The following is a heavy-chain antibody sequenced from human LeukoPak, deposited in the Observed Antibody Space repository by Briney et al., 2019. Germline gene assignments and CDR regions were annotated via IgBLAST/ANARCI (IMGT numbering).Heavy chain of an antibody. CDR3: AAEGYYDSSGSGTAIDY. D-gene: IGHD3-22*01. Sequence: SETLSLTCTVSGGSMSTSSYYWGWIRQPPGKGLEWIGSIYYAGTTYYNPSLRSRVITSVDTSKNQFSLTLTSVTAADTAVYYCAAEGYYDSSGSGTAIDYWGQGTLVTVSS. V-gene: IGHV4-39*07. J-gene: IGHJ4*02. CDR2: IYYAGTT. CDR1: GGSMSTSSYY.